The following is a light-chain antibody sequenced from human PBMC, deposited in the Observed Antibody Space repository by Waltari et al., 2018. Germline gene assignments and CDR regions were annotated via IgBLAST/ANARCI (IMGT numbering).Light chain of an antibody. CDR2: KAS. J-gene: IGKJ1*01. CDR1: QSLSNW. Sequence: DIQMTQSPSTLSASVGDRVTITCRASQSLSNWLAWYQQKPGKAPKVLIYKASTLESWVPSRFSGSGSGTEFTLTISSLQPDDFATDYCQQYRNLWTFGQGTKVEIK. CDR3: QQYRNLWT. V-gene: IGKV1-5*03.